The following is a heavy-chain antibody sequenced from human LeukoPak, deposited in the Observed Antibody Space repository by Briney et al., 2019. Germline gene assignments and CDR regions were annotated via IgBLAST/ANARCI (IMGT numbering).Heavy chain of an antibody. CDR3: AKVLSDFWSGYGGGSDY. CDR1: GFTFSSYA. Sequence: SGGSLRLSCAASGFTFSSYAMSWVRQAPGKGLEWVSAISGSGGSTYYADSVKGRFTISRDNSKNTLYLQMNSLRAEDTAVYYCAKVLSDFWSGYGGGSDYWGQGTLVTVSS. D-gene: IGHD3-3*01. V-gene: IGHV3-23*01. J-gene: IGHJ4*02. CDR2: ISGSGGST.